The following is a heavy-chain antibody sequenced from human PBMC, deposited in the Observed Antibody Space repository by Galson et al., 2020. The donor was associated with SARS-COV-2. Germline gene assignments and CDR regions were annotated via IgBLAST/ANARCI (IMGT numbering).Heavy chain of an antibody. CDR2: FDPEDGET. CDR1: GYTLTELS. V-gene: IGHV1-24*01. D-gene: IGHD3-10*01. CDR3: ATASPITMVRGNWFDP. Sequence: GASVKVSCKVSGYTLTELSMHWVRQAPGKGLEWMGGFDPEDGETIYAQKFQGRVTMTEDTSTDTAYMELSSLRSEDTAVYYCATASPITMVRGNWFDPWGQGTLVTVSS. J-gene: IGHJ5*02.